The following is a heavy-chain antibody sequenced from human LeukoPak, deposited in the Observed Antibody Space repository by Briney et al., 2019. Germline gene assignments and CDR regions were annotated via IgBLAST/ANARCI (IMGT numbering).Heavy chain of an antibody. CDR2: MRGDGSRE. CDR1: GFSFSNYW. J-gene: IGHJ3*02. CDR3: VRDANYYDRSNYYDVLDI. Sequence: GRSLRLSCAASGFSFSNYWMVWVRQAPGEGLEWVANMRGDGSREYYLDSVKGRFTISRDNAKNSLYLQMSSLRADDTAVYYCVRDANYYDRSNYYDVLDIWGQGTMVTVSS. V-gene: IGHV3-7*01. D-gene: IGHD3-22*01.